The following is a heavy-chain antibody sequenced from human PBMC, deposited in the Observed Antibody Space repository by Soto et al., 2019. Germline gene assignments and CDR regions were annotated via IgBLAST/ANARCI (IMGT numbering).Heavy chain of an antibody. CDR2: IYSGGRT. CDR3: ARVLRWSLDP. J-gene: IGHJ5*02. CDR1: EFTVSTNY. Sequence: EVQLVESGGGLIQPGGSLRLSCAASEFTVSTNYMTWVRQAPGKGLEWVSVIYSGGRTYYADSVKGRFTISRDTSKNMLYLQMNSLRVEDTAVYYCARVLRWSLDPWGQGTLVTVSS. V-gene: IGHV3-53*01. D-gene: IGHD4-17*01.